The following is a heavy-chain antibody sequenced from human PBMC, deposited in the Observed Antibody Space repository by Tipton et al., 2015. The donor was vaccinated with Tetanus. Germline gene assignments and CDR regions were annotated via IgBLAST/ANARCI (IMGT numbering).Heavy chain of an antibody. D-gene: IGHD5-18*01. CDR2: SNHSGST. V-gene: IGHV4-34*01. CDR1: GGSFSGYY. CDR3: ARGRRIQLWNDAFDI. Sequence: LRLSCAVYGGSFSGYYWSWIRKPPGKGLEWIGESNHSGSTNYSPSLKSRVTISVDTSKNLFSLKLSSVTAADTAVYYCARGRRIQLWNDAFDIWGQGTMVTVSS. J-gene: IGHJ3*02.